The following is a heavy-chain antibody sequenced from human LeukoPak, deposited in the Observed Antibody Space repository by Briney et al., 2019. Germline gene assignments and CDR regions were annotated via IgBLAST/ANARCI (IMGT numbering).Heavy chain of an antibody. CDR2: IYWDDDK. J-gene: IGHJ4*02. D-gene: IGHD2-15*01. V-gene: IGHV2-5*02. CDR3: ARLNVEVVLDY. CDR1: GFSLSTSGVG. Sequence: SGPTLVKPTQTLTLTCTFSGFSLSTSGVGVGWIRQPPGKALEWLALIYWDDDKRYSPSLKSRLTITTDTYKSQVVLTLTNMDSVDTDTYYCARLNVEVVLDYWGQGTLVTVSS.